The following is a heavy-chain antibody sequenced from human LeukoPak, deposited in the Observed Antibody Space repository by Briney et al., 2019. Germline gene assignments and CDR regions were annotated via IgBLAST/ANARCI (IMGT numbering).Heavy chain of an antibody. CDR3: ARAMGYSSGQNWFDP. D-gene: IGHD6-19*01. Sequence: GGSLRLSCAASGFTFSIYEMNWVRQAPGKGLEWVSYISSGGTTIYYADSVKGRFTISRDNAKNSLYLQMNTLRAEDTAVYYCARAMGYSSGQNWFDPWGQGTLVTVSS. J-gene: IGHJ5*02. V-gene: IGHV3-48*03. CDR1: GFTFSIYE. CDR2: ISSGGTTI.